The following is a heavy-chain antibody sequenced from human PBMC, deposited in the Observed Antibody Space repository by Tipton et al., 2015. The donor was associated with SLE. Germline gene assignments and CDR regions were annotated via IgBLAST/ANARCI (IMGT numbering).Heavy chain of an antibody. CDR3: AGGGGDYGVS. V-gene: IGHV1-2*02. D-gene: IGHD4-17*01. J-gene: IGHJ4*02. CDR2: INPNSGGP. Sequence: QLVQSGAEVKKPGASVKVSCKASGYTFTGYYMHWVRQAPGQGLEWMGWINPNSGGPTYAEKFQGRVTMTRDTSISTAYMELSRGRSDNTAVDYCAGGGGDYGVSWGQGTLVTVSS. CDR1: GYTFTGYY.